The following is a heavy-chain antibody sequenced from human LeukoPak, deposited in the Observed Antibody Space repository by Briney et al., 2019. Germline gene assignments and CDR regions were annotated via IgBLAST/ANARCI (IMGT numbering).Heavy chain of an antibody. D-gene: IGHD1-26*01. Sequence: GGSLRLSCAASGFTFSSYAMSWVRQAPGKGLEWVSSISSSSSYIYYADSVKGRFTISRDNAKNSLYLQMNSLRAEDTAVYYCARRYSGSYYTVDYWGQGTLVTVSS. J-gene: IGHJ4*02. CDR2: ISSSSSYI. CDR3: ARRYSGSYYTVDY. CDR1: GFTFSSYA. V-gene: IGHV3-21*01.